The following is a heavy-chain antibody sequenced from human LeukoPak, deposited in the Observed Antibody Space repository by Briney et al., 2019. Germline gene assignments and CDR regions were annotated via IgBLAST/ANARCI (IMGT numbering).Heavy chain of an antibody. J-gene: IGHJ4*02. CDR3: ASGGRVATIPDY. D-gene: IGHD5-12*01. Sequence: GGSLRLSCAASGFTFSAYWMNWVRQAPGKGLEWVSSISSSSSYIYYADSVKGRFTISRDNTKNSLYLQMNSLRAEDTAVYYCASGGRVATIPDYWGQGTLVTVSS. V-gene: IGHV3-21*01. CDR1: GFTFSAYW. CDR2: ISSSSSYI.